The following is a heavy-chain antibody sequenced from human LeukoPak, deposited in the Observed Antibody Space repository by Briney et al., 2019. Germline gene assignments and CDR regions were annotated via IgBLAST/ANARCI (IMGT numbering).Heavy chain of an antibody. V-gene: IGHV1-3*01. D-gene: IGHD3-10*01. CDR3: ARDYDYGSGSYILDY. CDR1: GYTFTSYA. Sequence: ASVKVSCKASGYTFTSYAMHWVRQAPGQRLEWMGWINAGNGNTKYSQKFQGRVTITRDTSASTAYMELSSVRSEDKAVYYCARDYDYGSGSYILDYWGQGTLVTVSS. J-gene: IGHJ4*02. CDR2: INAGNGNT.